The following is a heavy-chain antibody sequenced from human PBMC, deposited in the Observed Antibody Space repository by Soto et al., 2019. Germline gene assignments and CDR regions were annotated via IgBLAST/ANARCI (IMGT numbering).Heavy chain of an antibody. D-gene: IGHD4-17*01. V-gene: IGHV3-49*03. CDR3: ARFHEDYVDAFDV. CDR2: VRSNAYGGAT. CDR1: GFTFRDYA. J-gene: IGHJ3*01. Sequence: GGSLRLSCTASGFTFRDYAMSWFRQTPGKGLEWVSFVRSNAYGGATEYAASAQGRFTVSRDDSKSIAYLQMNSLKTEDTAVYYCARFHEDYVDAFDVWGQGTMVTVSS.